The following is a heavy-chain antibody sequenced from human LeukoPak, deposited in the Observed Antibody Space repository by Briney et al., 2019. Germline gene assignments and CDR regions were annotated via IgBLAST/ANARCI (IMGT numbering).Heavy chain of an antibody. CDR1: GFIFRSYG. D-gene: IGHD2-21*02. J-gene: IGHJ5*02. CDR2: ISFTGNTQ. Sequence: GRSLRLSCVASGFIFRSYGMHWVRQAPGKCLEWVAVISFTGNTQIYADSVGGRFSISRDNSKNMLYLQMDSLRPEDTAVYYCAKEHQVVTFDQWGQGTLVTVSS. V-gene: IGHV3-30*18. CDR3: AKEHQVVTFDQ.